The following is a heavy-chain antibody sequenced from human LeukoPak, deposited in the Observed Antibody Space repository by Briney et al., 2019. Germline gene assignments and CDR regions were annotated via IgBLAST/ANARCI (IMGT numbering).Heavy chain of an antibody. V-gene: IGHV3-48*01. CDR2: ISSSSSTI. Sequence: PGGSLRLSCAASGLTFSSYSMNWVRQAPGKGLEWVSYISSSSSTIYYADSVKGRFTISRDNAKNSLYLQMNSLRAEDTAVYYCAAVLTYYYDSSGYWKDYWGQGTLVTVSS. CDR3: AAVLTYYYDSSGYWKDY. D-gene: IGHD3-22*01. CDR1: GLTFSSYS. J-gene: IGHJ4*02.